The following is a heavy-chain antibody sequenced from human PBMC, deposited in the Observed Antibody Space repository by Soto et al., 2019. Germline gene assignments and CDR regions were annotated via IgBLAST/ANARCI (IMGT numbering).Heavy chain of an antibody. CDR1: GGTFSRYA. D-gene: IGHD3-10*01. Sequence: KVSCKASGGTFSRYAISWVRQAPGQGLEWMGGIIPIFGIENYAQKFQGRVTITADTSTSTAYMELSSLRSEDTALYYCAYHTMVRGVIISDSYYGMDVWGQGTTVTVSS. J-gene: IGHJ6*02. CDR3: AYHTMVRGVIISDSYYGMDV. V-gene: IGHV1-69*17. CDR2: IIPIFGIE.